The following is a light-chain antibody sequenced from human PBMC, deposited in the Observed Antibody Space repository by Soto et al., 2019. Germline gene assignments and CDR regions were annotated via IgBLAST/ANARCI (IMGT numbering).Light chain of an antibody. CDR1: QSVNIN. V-gene: IGKV3-15*01. Sequence: EIVMTQSSGTLSGSGVERATISCRASQSVNINLAWYQQKPGQAPRLLIQGASTRATGTPARFSGSGSGTEFTLTISSLQSEDFAVYSCQQYNNGPPMGTFGGGTKVDI. CDR2: GAS. J-gene: IGKJ4*01. CDR3: QQYNNGPPMGT.